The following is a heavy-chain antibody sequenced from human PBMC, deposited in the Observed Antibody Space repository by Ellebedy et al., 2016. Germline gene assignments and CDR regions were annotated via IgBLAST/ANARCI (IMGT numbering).Heavy chain of an antibody. Sequence: ASVKVSXXASGYTFTSYGISWVRQAPGQGLEWMGWISAYNGNTNYAQKLQGRVTMTTDTSTSTAYMELRSLRSDDTAVYYCARVPRSSIAAKNWFDPWGQGTLVTVSS. J-gene: IGHJ5*02. CDR3: ARVPRSSIAAKNWFDP. V-gene: IGHV1-18*01. CDR1: GYTFTSYG. CDR2: ISAYNGNT. D-gene: IGHD6-6*01.